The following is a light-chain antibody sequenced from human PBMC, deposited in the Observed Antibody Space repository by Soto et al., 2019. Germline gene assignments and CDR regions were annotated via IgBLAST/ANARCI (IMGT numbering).Light chain of an antibody. V-gene: IGLV2-14*01. CDR2: EVD. CDR3: SSCSSSSTWV. J-gene: IGLJ3*02. CDR1: SSDVGGYNF. Sequence: QSVLTQPASVSGSPGQSITISCTGTSSDVGGYNFVSWYQQHPGEAPKLMIYEVDYRPSGVSNRFSGTRSGNTASLTISGLQAEDEADYYCSSCSSSSTWVFGGGTKLTVL.